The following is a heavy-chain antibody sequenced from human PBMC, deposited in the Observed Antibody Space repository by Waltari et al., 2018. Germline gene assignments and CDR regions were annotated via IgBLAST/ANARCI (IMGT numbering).Heavy chain of an antibody. J-gene: IGHJ4*02. CDR1: GGSISDTTSY. CDR3: SRGGSDYCLNGVCSAFDY. CDR2: VFYSGRT. D-gene: IGHD2-8*01. Sequence: QLQESGPGVVKPSETLSLTCSVSGGSISDTTSYWGWIRQPPGKGLEWIGTVFYSGRTFYNPSLNSRVTSSVDTSNNHFSLKLQSVTAADTAVYYCSRGGSDYCLNGVCSAFDYWGQGTLVAVSS. V-gene: IGHV4-39*07.